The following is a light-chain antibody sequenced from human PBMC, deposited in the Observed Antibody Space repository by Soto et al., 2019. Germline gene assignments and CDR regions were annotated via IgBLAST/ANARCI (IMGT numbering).Light chain of an antibody. V-gene: IGLV2-8*01. J-gene: IGLJ3*02. CDR2: EVT. Sequence: QSALTQPPSASGSPGQSVTISCTGTSSDVGAYNYVSWYQQYPGKAPKLMIYEVTKRTSGVPDRFSGSKSGNTASLTVSGLQAEDEAEYYCTAYVGNDIGVFGGGTKLTVL. CDR1: SSDVGAYNY. CDR3: TAYVGNDIGV.